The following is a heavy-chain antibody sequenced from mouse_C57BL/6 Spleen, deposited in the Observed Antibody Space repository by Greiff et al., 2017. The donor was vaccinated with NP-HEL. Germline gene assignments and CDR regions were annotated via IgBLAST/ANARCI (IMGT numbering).Heavy chain of an antibody. CDR3: ARGSPYFDY. V-gene: IGHV1-50*01. CDR1: GYTFTSYW. CDR2: IDPSDSYT. Sequence: QVQLQQPGAELVKPGASVKLSCKASGYTFTSYWMQWVKQRPGQGLEWIGEIDPSDSYTNSNQKFKGKATLTVDTSSSTAYMQLSSLTSEDSAVYYCARGSPYFDYWGQGTTLTVSS. J-gene: IGHJ2*01.